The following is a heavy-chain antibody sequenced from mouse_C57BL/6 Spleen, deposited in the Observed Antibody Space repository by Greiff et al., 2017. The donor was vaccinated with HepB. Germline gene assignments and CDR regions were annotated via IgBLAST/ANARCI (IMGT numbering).Heavy chain of an antibody. V-gene: IGHV1-69*01. CDR2: IDPSDSYT. CDR3: ARGSTMVTGLAY. J-gene: IGHJ3*01. D-gene: IGHD2-2*01. CDR1: GYTFTSYW. Sequence: QVQLQQPGAELVMPGASVKLSCKASGYTFTSYWMHWVKQRPGQGLEWIGEIDPSDSYTNYNQKFKGKSTLTVDKSSSTAYMQLSSLTSEDSAVYYCARGSTMVTGLAYWGQGTLVTVSA.